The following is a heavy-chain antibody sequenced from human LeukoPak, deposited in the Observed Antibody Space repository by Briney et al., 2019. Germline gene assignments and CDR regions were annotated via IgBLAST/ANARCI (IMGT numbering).Heavy chain of an antibody. CDR3: ARGHCGGDCYPSDY. Sequence: GGSLRLSCAASGFTFSSYSMNWVRQAPGKGLEWVSYISSSSSTIYYADSVKGRFTISRDNAKNSLYLQMNSLRAEDTAVYYCARGHCGGDCYPSDYWGQGTLVTVSS. CDR2: ISSSSSTI. CDR1: GFTFSSYS. D-gene: IGHD2-21*02. J-gene: IGHJ4*02. V-gene: IGHV3-48*01.